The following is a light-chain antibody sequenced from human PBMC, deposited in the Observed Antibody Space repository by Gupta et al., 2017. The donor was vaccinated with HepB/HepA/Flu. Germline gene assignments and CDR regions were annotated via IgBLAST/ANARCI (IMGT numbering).Light chain of an antibody. Sequence: QSVLTQPPSASGPPGQRVTISCSGSSSNIGSNYVNWYQQLPGTAPKLLIYNINQRPSGVPDRFSGSKSGTSASLAISGLQAEDEADYYCATWDDSLNGVIFGGGTKLTVL. CDR2: NIN. CDR1: SSNIGSNY. J-gene: IGLJ2*01. CDR3: ATWDDSLNGVI. V-gene: IGLV1-44*01.